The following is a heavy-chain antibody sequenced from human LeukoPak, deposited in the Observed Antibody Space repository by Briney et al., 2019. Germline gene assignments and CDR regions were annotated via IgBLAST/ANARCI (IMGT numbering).Heavy chain of an antibody. Sequence: TGGSLRLSCAASGFTFSTYAMSWVRQAPGKGLEWVSAISGSGGSTYYADSVKGRLTISRDNSKNTLYLQMNSLRAEDTAVYYCAKATVPEYQNYYYYGMDVWGQGTTVTVSS. V-gene: IGHV3-23*01. J-gene: IGHJ6*02. D-gene: IGHD1-14*01. CDR3: AKATVPEYQNYYYYGMDV. CDR2: ISGSGGST. CDR1: GFTFSTYA.